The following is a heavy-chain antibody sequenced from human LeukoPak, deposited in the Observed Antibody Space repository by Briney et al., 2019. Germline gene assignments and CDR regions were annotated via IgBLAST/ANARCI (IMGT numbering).Heavy chain of an antibody. D-gene: IGHD6-19*01. CDR2: IDKTTYPT. J-gene: IGHJ4*02. CDR3: AKFEGATIPGWFNDY. CDR1: GFSFSNFA. Sequence: GGSLRLSCEVSGFSFSNFAMSWVRQAAGKGLEWVSTIDKTTYPTFYADSVKGRFTISRDNSKNTLYLQMNSLRTEDTAVYFCAKFEGATIPGWFNDYWGQGILVTVSS. V-gene: IGHV3-23*05.